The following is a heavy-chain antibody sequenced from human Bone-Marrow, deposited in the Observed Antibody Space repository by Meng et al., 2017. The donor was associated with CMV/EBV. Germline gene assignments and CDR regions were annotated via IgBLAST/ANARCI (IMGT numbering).Heavy chain of an antibody. D-gene: IGHD5-18*01. CDR2: ISAYNGNT. CDR1: GYTFTSYG. Sequence: GGSLRLSCKASGYTFTSYGISWVRQAPGQGLEWMGWISAYNGNTNYAQKLQGRVTMTTDTSTSTAYMELRSLRSDDTAVYYCARFQWLNPAYYYYYGMDVWGQGTTVTVSS. J-gene: IGHJ6*02. CDR3: ARFQWLNPAYYYYYGMDV. V-gene: IGHV1-18*01.